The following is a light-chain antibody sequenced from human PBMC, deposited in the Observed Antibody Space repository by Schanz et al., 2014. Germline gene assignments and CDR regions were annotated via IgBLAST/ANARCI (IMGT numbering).Light chain of an antibody. CDR2: EVS. V-gene: IGLV2-8*01. J-gene: IGLJ3*02. Sequence: QSALTQPPSASGSPGQSVTISCTGTSSDVGAYNYVSWYQQQPGKAPKLMIYEVSKRPSGVPDRFSGSKSGNTASLTVSGLQAEDEADYYCTSYTSSRTWVFGGGTKLTVL. CDR3: TSYTSSRTWV. CDR1: SSDVGAYNY.